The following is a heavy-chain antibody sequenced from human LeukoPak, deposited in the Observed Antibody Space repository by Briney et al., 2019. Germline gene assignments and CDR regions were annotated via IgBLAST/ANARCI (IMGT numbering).Heavy chain of an antibody. J-gene: IGHJ4*02. V-gene: IGHV4-59*12. CDR3: ARGRVAVAGGAFFSRVYYFDY. D-gene: IGHD6-19*01. CDR1: GGSINSYF. Sequence: PSETLSLTCSVSGGSINSYFWSWIRQPPGKGLEWMGYFHHTGGTNYNPSLKSRVTISVDTSKNQFSLKLGSVTAADTAVYYCARGRVAVAGGAFFSRVYYFDYWGQGTLVTVSS. CDR2: FHHTGGT.